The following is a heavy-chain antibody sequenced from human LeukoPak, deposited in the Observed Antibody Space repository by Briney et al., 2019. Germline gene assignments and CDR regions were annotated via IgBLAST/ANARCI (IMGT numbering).Heavy chain of an antibody. CDR3: ARVLRVVGSYNAPTNNYFDY. CDR1: GGSISSYY. D-gene: IGHD1-26*01. CDR2: IYYSGSA. V-gene: IGHV4-59*01. Sequence: SETLSLTCTVSGGSISSYYWSWIRQPPGKGLEWIGYIYYSGSANYNPSLKSRVTISVDTSKNQFSLKLSSVTAADTAVYYCARVLRVVGSYNAPTNNYFDYWGQGTLVTVSS. J-gene: IGHJ4*02.